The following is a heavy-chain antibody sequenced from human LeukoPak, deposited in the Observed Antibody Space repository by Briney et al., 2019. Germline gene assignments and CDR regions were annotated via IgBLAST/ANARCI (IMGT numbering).Heavy chain of an antibody. Sequence: SETLSLTCTVSGGSISSYYWGWIRQPPGKGLEWIGYIYYSGSTNYNPSLKSRVTISVDTSKNQFSLKLSSVTAADTAVYYCARKALVYDYVWGSYRSVYFDYWGQGTLVTVSS. CDR3: ARKALVYDYVWGSYRSVYFDY. V-gene: IGHV4-59*12. CDR2: IYYSGST. D-gene: IGHD3-16*02. J-gene: IGHJ4*02. CDR1: GGSISSYY.